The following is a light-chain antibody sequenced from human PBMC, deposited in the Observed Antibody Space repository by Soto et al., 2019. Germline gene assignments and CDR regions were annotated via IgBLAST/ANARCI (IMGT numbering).Light chain of an antibody. V-gene: IGKV1-9*01. CDR1: QGISSY. CDR2: AAS. Sequence: DIQLTQSPSSLSASVGDRVTITCRASQGISSYLAWYQQKVGKAPKLLIYAASTLQSGVPLRFSGSGSGTEFTLTISSLQPEDFATYYCQQLNVYPWTFGQGTKVEIK. J-gene: IGKJ1*01. CDR3: QQLNVYPWT.